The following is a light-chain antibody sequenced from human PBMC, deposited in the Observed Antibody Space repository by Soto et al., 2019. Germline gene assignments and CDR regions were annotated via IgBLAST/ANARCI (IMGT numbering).Light chain of an antibody. CDR1: QSVSNNY. CDR3: QQYGSSPPTT. CDR2: GSS. V-gene: IGKV3-20*01. J-gene: IGKJ4*01. Sequence: EIVLTQSPGTLSLSPGERATLSCRASQSVSNNYLACYQQKPGQAPRLLFYGSSNRATGIPDRFSGSGSGTDFTLTISRLEPEDFAVYYCQQYGSSPPTTFGGGTKVDIK.